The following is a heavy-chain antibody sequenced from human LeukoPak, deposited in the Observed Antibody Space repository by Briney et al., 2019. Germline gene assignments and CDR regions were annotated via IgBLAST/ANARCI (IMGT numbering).Heavy chain of an antibody. D-gene: IGHD6-13*01. CDR2: IDTSGNT. CDR3: AKYSRPSSRVFDY. J-gene: IGHJ4*02. CDR1: GSTFSSYP. V-gene: IGHV3-23*01. Sequence: GGSLRLSCAGSGSTFSSYPMTWVRQAPGKGLDWVSTIDTSGNTDYADSVKGRFTISRDNSRNTLYLQMNSLRAEDTAVYFCAKYSRPSSRVFDYWGQGTLATVS.